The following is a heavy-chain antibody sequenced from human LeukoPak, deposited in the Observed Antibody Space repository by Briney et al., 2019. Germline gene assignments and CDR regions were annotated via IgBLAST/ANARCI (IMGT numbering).Heavy chain of an antibody. Sequence: GSSVKVSCKASGGTFSSYAISWGRQAPGQGLEWMGGIIPIFGTANYAQKFQGRVTITADESTSTAYMELSSLRSEDTAVYYCASIYGSGSSLSNYYYGMDVWGKGTTVTVSS. V-gene: IGHV1-69*01. CDR1: GGTFSSYA. CDR2: IIPIFGTA. CDR3: ASIYGSGSSLSNYYYGMDV. J-gene: IGHJ6*04. D-gene: IGHD3-10*01.